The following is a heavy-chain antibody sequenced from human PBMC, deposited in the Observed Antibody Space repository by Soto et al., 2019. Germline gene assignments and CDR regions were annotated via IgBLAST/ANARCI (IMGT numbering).Heavy chain of an antibody. CDR2: ISPYSGNT. V-gene: IGHV1-18*01. D-gene: IGHD6-25*01. CDR3: ARDCSYPSGGIDY. Sequence: QVQLVQSGDEVKKPGASVKVSCKTSGYSFTNYGISWVRQAPGQGLECMGWISPYSGNTNHAQKFQGRVTLTTDTSTSTAYMALRSLTSDDTAVYYCARDCSYPSGGIDYWGQGTLVTVSS. J-gene: IGHJ4*02. CDR1: GYSFTNYG.